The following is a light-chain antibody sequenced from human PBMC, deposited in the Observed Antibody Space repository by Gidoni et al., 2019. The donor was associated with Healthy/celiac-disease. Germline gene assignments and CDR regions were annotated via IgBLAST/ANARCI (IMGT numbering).Light chain of an antibody. CDR1: QSVLSSSNNKNY. CDR2: WAS. CDR3: QQYYSTPPT. J-gene: IGKJ4*01. V-gene: IGKV4-1*01. Sequence: DIVMTQSPDSLAVSLGDRATINCKSSQSVLSSSNNKNYLAWSQQKTGQPPKLRIYWASTRESGVPDRFSGSGSGTDFTITISSLQAEDVAVYYCQQYYSTPPTFGGGTKVEIK.